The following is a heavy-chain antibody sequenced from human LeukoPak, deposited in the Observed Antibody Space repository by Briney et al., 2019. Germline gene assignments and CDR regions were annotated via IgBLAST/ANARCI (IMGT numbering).Heavy chain of an antibody. CDR2: INPSGTI. D-gene: IGHD2-2*01. Sequence: SETLSLTCAVYGGSFSTYYWSWIRQPPGKGLEWIGEINPSGTINYNPSLKSRVTISVDTSKNQFSLKLSSVTVADTAVYYCARGQLLAPLSDYWGRGTLVTVSS. V-gene: IGHV4-34*01. CDR3: ARGQLLAPLSDY. CDR1: GGSFSTYY. J-gene: IGHJ4*02.